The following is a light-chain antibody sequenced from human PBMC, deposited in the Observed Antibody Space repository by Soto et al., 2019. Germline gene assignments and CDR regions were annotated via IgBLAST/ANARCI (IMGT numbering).Light chain of an antibody. CDR2: DAS. J-gene: IGKJ5*01. V-gene: IGKV3D-20*02. Sequence: EIVMTQSPGTLSLSPGEVATLSCRASQSVSGSYLAWYQQKPGQAPRLVIYDASSRATGIPARFSGSGSGTDFALKISRVEAEDVGVYYCMQGTHWPITFGQGTRLEIK. CDR3: MQGTHWPIT. CDR1: QSVSGSY.